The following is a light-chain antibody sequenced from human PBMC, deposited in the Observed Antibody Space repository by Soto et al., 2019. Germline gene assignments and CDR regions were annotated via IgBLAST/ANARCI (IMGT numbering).Light chain of an antibody. CDR3: STYSRSFLGV. CDR2: DTV. J-gene: IGLJ1*01. CDR1: SSDVGDFHF. Sequence: ALTQPASVSGSPGQSITISCTGTSSDVGDFHFVSWYQQQPGKVPKLLIFDTVNRSSAVSSRFSGSKSGNTASLTISGLQADDEADYYCSTYSRSFLGVLGGGTKVTVL. V-gene: IGLV2-14*03.